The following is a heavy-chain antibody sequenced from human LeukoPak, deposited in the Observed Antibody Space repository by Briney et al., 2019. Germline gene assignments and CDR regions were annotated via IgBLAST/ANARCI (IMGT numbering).Heavy chain of an antibody. V-gene: IGHV3-7*01. Sequence: GGSLRLSCAASGFTFSRYWMSWVRQAPGKGLEWVANIKQDGSQKYYVTSVQGRFTISRDNAKNSLYLQMSSLRAEDTAVYYCAREGEYSSGWFGTDNYWGQGTLVIVSS. D-gene: IGHD6-19*01. CDR2: IKQDGSQK. CDR3: AREGEYSSGWFGTDNY. J-gene: IGHJ4*02. CDR1: GFTFSRYW.